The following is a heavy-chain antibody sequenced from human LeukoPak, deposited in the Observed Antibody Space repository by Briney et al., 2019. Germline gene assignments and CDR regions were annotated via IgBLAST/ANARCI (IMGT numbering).Heavy chain of an antibody. CDR3: ARGDDFWSGYYREIGAFDI. D-gene: IGHD3-3*01. Sequence: ASVKVSCKASGYTFTSYGISWVRQAPGQGLEWMGWISTYNGDTNYAQKLQGRVTMTTDTSTNTAYMELRSLRSDDTAVYYCARGDDFWSGYYREIGAFDIWGQGTMVTVSS. CDR2: ISTYNGDT. V-gene: IGHV1-18*01. CDR1: GYTFTSYG. J-gene: IGHJ3*02.